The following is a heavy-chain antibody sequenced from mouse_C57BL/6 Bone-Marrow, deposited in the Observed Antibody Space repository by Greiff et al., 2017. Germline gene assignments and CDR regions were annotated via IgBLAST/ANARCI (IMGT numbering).Heavy chain of an antibody. D-gene: IGHD1-1*01. CDR3: ARGGYYYGSSWFAY. CDR2: ISYDGSN. J-gene: IGHJ3*01. V-gene: IGHV3-6*01. Sequence: EVKLLESGPGLVKPSQSLSLTCSVTGYSITSGYYWNWIRQFPGNKLEWMGYISYDGSNNYNPSLKNRISITRDTSKNQFFLKLNSVTTEDTATYYCARGGYYYGSSWFAYWGQGTLVTVSA. CDR1: GYSITSGYY.